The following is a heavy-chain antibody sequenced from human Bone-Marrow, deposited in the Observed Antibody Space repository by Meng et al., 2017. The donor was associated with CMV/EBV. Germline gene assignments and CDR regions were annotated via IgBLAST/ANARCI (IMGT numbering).Heavy chain of an antibody. Sequence: GESLKISCAASGFTFSSYAMHWVRQAPGKGLEWVAVISYDGSKKYYADSVKGRFTISRDNSKNTLYLQVHSLRAEDTAVYYYARETTVTPLLFDYWGQGTLVTVDS. V-gene: IGHV3-30*04. CDR2: ISYDGSKK. CDR1: GFTFSSYA. CDR3: ARETTVTPLLFDY. D-gene: IGHD4-17*01. J-gene: IGHJ4*02.